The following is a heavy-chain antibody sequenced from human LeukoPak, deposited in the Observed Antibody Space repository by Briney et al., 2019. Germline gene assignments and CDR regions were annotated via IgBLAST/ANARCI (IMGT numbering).Heavy chain of an antibody. Sequence: GRSLRLSCAASGFTLSTYTMNWVRQAPGKGLEWVANIKQDGSEKYYVDSVKGRFTISRDNAKKSLYLQMNSLRAEDTAVYYCARHLSGVAGYTYGRGIDFWGQGTLVTVSS. V-gene: IGHV3-7*01. CDR2: IKQDGSEK. D-gene: IGHD5-18*01. CDR3: ARHLSGVAGYTYGRGIDF. J-gene: IGHJ4*02. CDR1: GFTLSTYT.